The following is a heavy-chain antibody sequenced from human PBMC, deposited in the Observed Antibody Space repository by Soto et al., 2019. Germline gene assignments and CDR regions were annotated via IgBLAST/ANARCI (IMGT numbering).Heavy chain of an antibody. D-gene: IGHD3-10*01. Sequence: ASVKVSCKASGYTFTSYGISWVRQAPGQGLEWMGWISAYNGNTNYAQKLQGRVTMTTDTSTSTAYMELRRLRSDDTVVYSCARDIPPRAMVRGVIDYWGQGTLVTVSS. CDR3: ARDIPPRAMVRGVIDY. CDR1: GYTFTSYG. V-gene: IGHV1-18*01. CDR2: ISAYNGNT. J-gene: IGHJ4*02.